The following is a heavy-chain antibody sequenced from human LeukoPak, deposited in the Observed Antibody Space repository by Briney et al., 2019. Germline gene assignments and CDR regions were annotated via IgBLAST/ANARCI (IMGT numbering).Heavy chain of an antibody. V-gene: IGHV4-59*01. CDR1: GGSISGYY. Sequence: SETLSLTCTVSGGSISGYYWNWIRQPPGKGLEWIGHIYSSGSTNYNPSLKSRVTISVDTSKNQFSLKLNSVTAADTAVYYCARLDVWGQGTTVTVS. J-gene: IGHJ6*02. CDR3: ARLDV. CDR2: IYSSGST.